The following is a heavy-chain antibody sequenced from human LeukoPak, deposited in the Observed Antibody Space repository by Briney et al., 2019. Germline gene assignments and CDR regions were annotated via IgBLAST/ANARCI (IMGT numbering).Heavy chain of an antibody. CDR3: AKDWVSHYYYMDV. CDR2: ISGSGGST. D-gene: IGHD3-16*01. V-gene: IGHV3-23*01. CDR1: GFTFSSYA. Sequence: GGSLGLSCAASGFTFSSYAMSWVRQAPGKGLEWVSAISGSGGSTYYADSVKGRFTISRDNSKNTLYLQMNSLRAEDTAVYYCAKDWVSHYYYMDVWGKGTTVTVSS. J-gene: IGHJ6*03.